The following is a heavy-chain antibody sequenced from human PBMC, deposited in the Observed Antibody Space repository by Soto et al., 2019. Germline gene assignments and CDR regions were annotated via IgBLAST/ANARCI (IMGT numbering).Heavy chain of an antibody. CDR3: ARDPLDYYDSSGYNWFDP. CDR2: ISAYNGNT. D-gene: IGHD3-22*01. V-gene: IGHV1-18*01. J-gene: IGHJ5*02. CDR1: GYTFTSYG. Sequence: ASVKVSCKASGYTFTSYGISWVRQAPGQGLEWMGWISAYNGNTNYAQKLQGRVTMTTDTSTSTAYMELRSLRSDDTAVYYCARDPLDYYDSSGYNWFDPWGQGTLVDVSS.